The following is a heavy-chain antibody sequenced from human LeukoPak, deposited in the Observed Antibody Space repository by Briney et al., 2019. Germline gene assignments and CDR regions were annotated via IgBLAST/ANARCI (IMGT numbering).Heavy chain of an antibody. V-gene: IGHV3-20*04. Sequence: GGSLRLSCAASGFTFDDYGMSWVRQAPGKGLEWVSGINWNGGSTGYADSVKGRFTISRDNAKNSLYLQMNSLRAEDTALYYCARGRNLRCQLLRLRFDYYYYMDVWGKGTTVTVSS. CDR2: INWNGGST. CDR1: GFTFDDYG. CDR3: ARGRNLRCQLLRLRFDYYYYMDV. D-gene: IGHD2-2*01. J-gene: IGHJ6*03.